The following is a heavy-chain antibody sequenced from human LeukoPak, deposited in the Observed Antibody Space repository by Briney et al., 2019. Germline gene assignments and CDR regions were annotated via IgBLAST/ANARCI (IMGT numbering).Heavy chain of an antibody. D-gene: IGHD3-10*01. V-gene: IGHV4-34*01. CDR3: ARAGWFGELLST. Sequence: SETLSLTCAVYGGSFSGYYWSWIRQPPGKGLEWIGEINHSGSTNYNPSLKSRVTISVDTSKNQFSLKLSSVTAADTAVYYCARAGWFGELLSTWGQGTLVTVSS. CDR1: GGSFSGYY. J-gene: IGHJ5*02. CDR2: INHSGST.